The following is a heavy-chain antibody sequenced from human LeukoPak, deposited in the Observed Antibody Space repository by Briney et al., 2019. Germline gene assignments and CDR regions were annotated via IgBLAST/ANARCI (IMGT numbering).Heavy chain of an antibody. V-gene: IGHV3-30*04. D-gene: IGHD1-7*01. J-gene: IGHJ6*02. CDR2: ISHDGTIE. CDR1: GFTFSSCA. CDR3: ARDSPYRLPWNFFYDMDV. Sequence: GRSLRLSCVASGFTFSSCAMYWVRQAPGKGLEWVAVISHDGTIEYYTDSVKGRFTISRDNSKNRLYLQMNSLRAEDTAVYYCARDSPYRLPWNFFYDMDVWGQGTRVTVSS.